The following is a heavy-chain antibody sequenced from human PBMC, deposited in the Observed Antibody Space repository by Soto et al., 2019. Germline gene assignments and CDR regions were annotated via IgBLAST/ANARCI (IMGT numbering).Heavy chain of an antibody. Sequence: GGSLRLSCAASGFTVSSNYMSWVRQAPGKGLEWVSVIYSGGSTYYADSVKGRFTISRHNSKNTLYLQMNSLRAEDTAVYYCARGEWYSSGWIDLGVYYYGMDVWGQGTTVTVSS. D-gene: IGHD6-19*01. J-gene: IGHJ6*02. CDR3: ARGEWYSSGWIDLGVYYYGMDV. CDR2: IYSGGST. V-gene: IGHV3-53*04. CDR1: GFTVSSNY.